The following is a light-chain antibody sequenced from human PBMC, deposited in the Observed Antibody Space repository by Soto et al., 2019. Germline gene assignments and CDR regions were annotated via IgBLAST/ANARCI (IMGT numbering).Light chain of an antibody. CDR2: EGT. V-gene: IGLV2-23*01. CDR1: SNDVGGQNL. CDR3: CSYVGSSSYV. Sequence: QSALTQPASVSGSPGQSITISCTGASNDVGGQNLVSWYQQYPGKAPKLMIYEGTKRPSGVSNRFSGSKSANPASLTISGLRADDEADYYCCSYVGSSSYVSGTGTKVTVL. J-gene: IGLJ1*01.